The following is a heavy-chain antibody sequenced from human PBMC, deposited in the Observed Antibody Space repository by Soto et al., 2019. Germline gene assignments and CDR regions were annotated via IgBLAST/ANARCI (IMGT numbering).Heavy chain of an antibody. Sequence: VKVSCKASGGTFSSYAISWVRQAPGQGLEWMGGIIPMFGTANYAQKLQGRVTITADKSTSTAYMELSSLRSEDTAVYYCASCGSRYSPDYWGQGTLVTVSS. CDR1: GGTFSSYA. J-gene: IGHJ4*02. V-gene: IGHV1-69*06. CDR3: ASCGSRYSPDY. D-gene: IGHD2-15*01. CDR2: IIPMFGTA.